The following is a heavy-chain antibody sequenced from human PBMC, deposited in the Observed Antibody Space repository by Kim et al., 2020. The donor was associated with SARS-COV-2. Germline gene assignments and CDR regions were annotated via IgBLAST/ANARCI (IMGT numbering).Heavy chain of an antibody. J-gene: IGHJ4*02. CDR2: ISNDGNSV. V-gene: IGHV3-30*18. D-gene: IGHD3-10*01. CDR1: GFTFSDYG. Sequence: GGSLRLSCAASGFTFSDYGMHWVHQAPGKGLEWVAAISNDGNSVYYEDSLKGRFSVSRDTSKSTDYLQMNSLRPDDTAIYYCAKDLGYSGFLFYFDYWGQGTLVSVSS. CDR3: AKDLGYSGFLFYFDY.